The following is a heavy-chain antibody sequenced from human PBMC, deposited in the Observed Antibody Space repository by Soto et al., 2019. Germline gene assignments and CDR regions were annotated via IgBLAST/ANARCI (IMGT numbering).Heavy chain of an antibody. J-gene: IGHJ4*02. CDR3: AKHDNSGLDY. V-gene: IGHV4-39*01. CDR1: GGSISSRNYH. D-gene: IGHD6-25*01. Sequence: PSETLSLTCTVSGGSISSRNYHWAWIRQAPGKGLEWIGNIYYSGTSYYNPSLKSRVTISIDTSKNQFSLKLSSLIAADTAVYYCAKHDNSGLDYWGQGTLGTFSS. CDR2: IYYSGTS.